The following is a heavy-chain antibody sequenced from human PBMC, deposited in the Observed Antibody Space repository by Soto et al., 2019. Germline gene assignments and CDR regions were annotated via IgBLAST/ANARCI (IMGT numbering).Heavy chain of an antibody. Sequence: QVQLVQSGAEVKRPGASVKASCKASGYTFSNYYIHWLRQAPGQGLEWIGVINPSGGSTTYAQKCQGRVNMTRETSTSTVYMELSSLRSEDTAVYYCAREAIAAGGNHYNGMDVWGQGTTVSVS. CDR1: GYTFSNYY. J-gene: IGHJ6*02. V-gene: IGHV1-46*01. D-gene: IGHD6-13*01. CDR2: INPSGGST. CDR3: AREAIAAGGNHYNGMDV.